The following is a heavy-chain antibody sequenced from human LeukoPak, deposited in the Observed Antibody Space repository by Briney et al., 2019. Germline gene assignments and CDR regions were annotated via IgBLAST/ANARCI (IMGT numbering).Heavy chain of an antibody. CDR3: ARVLRDGYNFWYFDL. J-gene: IGHJ2*01. CDR1: GVSVSSGSYY. Sequence: SETLSLTCTVSGVSVSSGSYYWSWIRQPPGKGLEWIGYIYYSGSTTYNPSLKSRVTISVDTSKNQFSLKLNSVTAADTAVYYCARVLRDGYNFWYFDLWGRGTLVTVSS. D-gene: IGHD5-24*01. V-gene: IGHV4-61*01. CDR2: IYYSGST.